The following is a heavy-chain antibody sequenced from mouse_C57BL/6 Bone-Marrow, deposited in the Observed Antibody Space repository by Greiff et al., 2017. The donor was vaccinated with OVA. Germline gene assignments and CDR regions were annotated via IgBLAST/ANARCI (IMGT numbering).Heavy chain of an antibody. CDR2: INSNNGGT. Sequence: VHVKQSGPELAKPGASVKIPCKASGYTFTDYNMDWVKQSHGKSLEWIGDINSNNGGTIYNQKFKGKATLTVDKSSSTAYMELRSLTSEDTAVYYCARVGYYDYDGGAWFAYWGQGTLVTVSA. V-gene: IGHV1-18*01. D-gene: IGHD2-4*01. J-gene: IGHJ3*01. CDR1: GYTFTDYN. CDR3: ARVGYYDYDGGAWFAY.